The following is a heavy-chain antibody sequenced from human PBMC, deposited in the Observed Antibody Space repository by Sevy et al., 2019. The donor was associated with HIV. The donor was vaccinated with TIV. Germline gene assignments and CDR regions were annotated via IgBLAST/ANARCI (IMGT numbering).Heavy chain of an antibody. Sequence: GGSLGLSCAASGFSFSTYWMTWVRQAPGKGLEWVANIKQDGSEKYYVDSVTGGFTIARDNAKNLLHLQMNSLRAEDTAVYYCARDGGFCSGGTCYDVFDIWGQGTMVTVSS. CDR2: IKQDGSEK. CDR1: GFSFSTYW. J-gene: IGHJ3*02. D-gene: IGHD2-15*01. V-gene: IGHV3-7*01. CDR3: ARDGGFCSGGTCYDVFDI.